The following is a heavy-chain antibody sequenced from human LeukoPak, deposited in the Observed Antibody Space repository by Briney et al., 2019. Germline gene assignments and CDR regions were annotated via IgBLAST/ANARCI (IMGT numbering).Heavy chain of an antibody. J-gene: IGHJ4*02. V-gene: IGHV4-39*01. CDR2: IYYSGST. CDR3: ARHGGGYSYGRIDY. D-gene: IGHD5-18*01. CDR1: GGSISSSSYY. Sequence: SETLSLTCTVSGGSISSSSYYWGWIRQPPGKGLEWIGSIYYSGSTYYNPSLKSRVTISVDTSKNQFSLKLSSVTAADTAVYYCARHGGGYSYGRIDYWGQGTLVTVSS.